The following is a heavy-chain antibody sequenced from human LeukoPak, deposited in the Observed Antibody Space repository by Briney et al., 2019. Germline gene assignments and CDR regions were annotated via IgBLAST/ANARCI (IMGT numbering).Heavy chain of an antibody. CDR1: GYTFTNYW. V-gene: IGHV5-51*01. D-gene: IGHD3-22*01. CDR3: ARQLSSGYYYDWVY. CDR2: IYCGDSDT. J-gene: IGHJ4*02. Sequence: GESLKISCKGSGYTFTNYWVGWVRQMPGKGLEWMGIIYCGDSDTRYSPSFQGQVTISADKSISTAYLQWSSLKASDTAMYYCARQLSSGYYYDWVYWGQGTLVTVSS.